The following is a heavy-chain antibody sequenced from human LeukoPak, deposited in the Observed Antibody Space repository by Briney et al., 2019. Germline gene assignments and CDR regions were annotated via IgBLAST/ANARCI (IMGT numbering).Heavy chain of an antibody. Sequence: GASVKVSCKASGYTFTGYYMHWVRQAPGQGLEWMGWINPNSGGTNYAQKFQGRVTMTRDTSISTAYMELSRLRSDDTAVYYCAREGDYGDYPSDAAFDIWGQGTMVTVSS. J-gene: IGHJ3*02. CDR3: AREGDYGDYPSDAAFDI. V-gene: IGHV1-2*02. CDR2: INPNSGGT. D-gene: IGHD4-17*01. CDR1: GYTFTGYY.